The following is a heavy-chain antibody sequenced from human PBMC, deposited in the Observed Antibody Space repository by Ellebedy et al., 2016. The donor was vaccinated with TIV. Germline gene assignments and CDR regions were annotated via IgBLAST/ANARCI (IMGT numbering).Heavy chain of an antibody. Sequence: AASVKVSCKASGYTFIGYYMHWVRQAPGQGLEWMGWINPKNGDTSYAQKFQGRVTMTRDPSISTAYMELSRLGSDDTAVYYCVRSGYGSGSSFDDWGQGTLVTVSS. CDR1: GYTFIGYY. CDR2: INPKNGDT. V-gene: IGHV1-2*02. J-gene: IGHJ4*02. D-gene: IGHD6-19*01. CDR3: VRSGYGSGSSFDD.